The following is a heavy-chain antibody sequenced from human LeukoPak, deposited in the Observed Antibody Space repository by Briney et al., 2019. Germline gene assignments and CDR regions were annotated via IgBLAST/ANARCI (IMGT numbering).Heavy chain of an antibody. D-gene: IGHD3-10*01. V-gene: IGHV1-18*01. CDR2: ISAYNGNT. CDR1: VGTLSSYA. Sequence: ASVKVSCQASVGTLSSYAISWVRQPPGQGLDWMGWISAYNGNTNNAQKLHGRVTMTTDTSTSTAYMELRSLRSDHTAVYYCARDLYGANYYGSVSCFDYWGQGTLVTVSS. J-gene: IGHJ4*02. CDR3: ARDLYGANYYGSVSCFDY.